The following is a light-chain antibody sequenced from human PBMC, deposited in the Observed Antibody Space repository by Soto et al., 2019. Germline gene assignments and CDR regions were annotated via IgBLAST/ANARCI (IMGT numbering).Light chain of an antibody. CDR1: QSVSNN. J-gene: IGKJ5*01. Sequence: EIVLTHSPGTLSLSPGERATLSCRASQSVSNNYLAWYQQKPGQAXXLLIYGASTRATGIPARLSGNGCGTEFTLTIRSLQSEDFAVYYGQQYNNWPPITFGQGTRLEIK. CDR2: GAS. V-gene: IGKV3-15*01. CDR3: QQYNNWPPIT.